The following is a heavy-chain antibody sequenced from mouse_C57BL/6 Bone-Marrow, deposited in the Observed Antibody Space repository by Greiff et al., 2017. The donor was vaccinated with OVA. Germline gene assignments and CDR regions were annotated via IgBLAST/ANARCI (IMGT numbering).Heavy chain of an antibody. CDR2: IHPSDSDT. D-gene: IGHD2-1*01. J-gene: IGHJ1*03. CDR1: GYTFTSYW. CDR3: AIRIYCGNYVGYWYFDV. Sequence: VQLQQPGAELVKPGASVKVSCKASGYTFTSYWMHWVKQRPGQGLEWIGRIHPSDSDTNYNQKFKGKATLTVDKSSSTAYMQLSSLTSEDSAVYYCAIRIYCGNYVGYWYFDVWGTGTTVTVSS. V-gene: IGHV1-74*01.